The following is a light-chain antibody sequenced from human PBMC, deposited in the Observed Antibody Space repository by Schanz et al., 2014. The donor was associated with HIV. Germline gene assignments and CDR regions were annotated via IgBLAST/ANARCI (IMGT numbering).Light chain of an antibody. J-gene: IGLJ7*01. Sequence: QSVLTQPPSVSAAPGQKVTISCSGSSSDIGNNDVSWFQQLPGTTPKLLIYDTSKRPSGIPDRFSGSKSGTSATLVITGLQTGDEADYYCAAWDDTLNAAVFGGGTQLTVL. V-gene: IGLV1-51*01. CDR2: DTS. CDR3: AAWDDTLNAAV. CDR1: SSDIGNND.